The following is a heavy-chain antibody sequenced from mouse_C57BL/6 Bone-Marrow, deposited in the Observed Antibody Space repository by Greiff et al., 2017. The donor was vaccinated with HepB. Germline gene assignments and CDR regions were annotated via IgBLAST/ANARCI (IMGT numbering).Heavy chain of an antibody. D-gene: IGHD1-1*01. J-gene: IGHJ4*01. V-gene: IGHV1-42*01. CDR1: GYSFTGYY. CDR2: INPSTGGT. CDR3: ARTTVVAPMGY. Sequence: VQLQQSGPELVKPGASVKISCKASGYSFTGYYMNWVKQSPEKSLEWIGEINPSTGGTTYNQKFKAKATLTVDKSSSTAYMQLKSLTSEDSAVYYCARTTVVAPMGYWGQGTSVTVSS.